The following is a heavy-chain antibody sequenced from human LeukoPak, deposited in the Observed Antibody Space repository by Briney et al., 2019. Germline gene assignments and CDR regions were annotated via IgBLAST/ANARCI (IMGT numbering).Heavy chain of an antibody. CDR1: GYTFTGYY. V-gene: IGHV1-2*02. D-gene: IGHD3-9*01. CDR2: INSNSGGT. Sequence: ASVKVSCKASGYTFTGYYMHWVRQAPGQGLAWMGWINSNSGGTNYAQKFQGRVTMTRDTSISTAYMELSRLRSDDTAVYYCARSPHILTGENFDYWGQGTLVTVSS. J-gene: IGHJ4*02. CDR3: ARSPHILTGENFDY.